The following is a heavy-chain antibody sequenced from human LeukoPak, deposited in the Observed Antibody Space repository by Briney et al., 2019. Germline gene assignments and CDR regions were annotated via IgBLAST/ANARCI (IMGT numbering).Heavy chain of an antibody. CDR2: ISGDGGTT. CDR1: GFTFRGYA. D-gene: IGHD3-22*01. J-gene: IGHJ6*02. Sequence: PGGSLRLSCAASGFTFRGYAMTWVRQAPGKGLEWVSAISGDGGTTFYADSVRGRFTISRDNSKNTLYLQMNSLRAEDTAVYYCAKAVTMIVVVNPMDVWGQGTTVTVSS. V-gene: IGHV3-23*01. CDR3: AKAVTMIVVVNPMDV.